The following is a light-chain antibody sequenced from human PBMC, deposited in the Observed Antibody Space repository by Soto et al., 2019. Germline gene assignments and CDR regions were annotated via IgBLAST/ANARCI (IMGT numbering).Light chain of an antibody. CDR2: DAS. V-gene: IGKV1-33*01. CDR1: QDISNY. J-gene: IGKJ1*01. Sequence: TQITQSPSSLSATNRDRVTITCQASQDISNYLNWYQQKPGKAPKLLIYDASNLETGVPSRFSGSGSGTDFTFTISSLQPEDIATYYCQQYDNLLWTFAQGTKVDVK. CDR3: QQYDNLLWT.